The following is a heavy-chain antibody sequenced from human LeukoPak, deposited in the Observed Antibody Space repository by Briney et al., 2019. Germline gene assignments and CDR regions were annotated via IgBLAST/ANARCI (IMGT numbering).Heavy chain of an antibody. J-gene: IGHJ4*02. CDR2: ISGSAHKI. CDR1: GITFSNYA. D-gene: IGHD5-18*01. Sequence: GGSLRLSCVASGITFSNYAVSWVRQAPEKGLDWVTVISGSAHKIRYADSVKGRFTISRDNSENIVYLQMNNLRVEDTAVYYCAGRPTGYSSGYIHWGQGTLVTVSS. CDR3: AGRPTGYSSGYIH. V-gene: IGHV3-23*01.